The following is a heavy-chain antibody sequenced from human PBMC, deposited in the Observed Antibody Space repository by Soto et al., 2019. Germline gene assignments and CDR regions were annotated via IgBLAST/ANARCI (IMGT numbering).Heavy chain of an antibody. CDR1: GFTFDNYA. CDR2: ISWNSGSI. Sequence: GGSLRLSCAASGFTFDNYAMHWVRQAPGKGLEWVSGISWNSGSIAYADSVKGRFTISRDNAKNSLYLQMNSLRDEDTALYYCAKDRRVGLSYGMDVWGQGTTVTVSS. V-gene: IGHV3-9*01. CDR3: AKDRRVGLSYGMDV. J-gene: IGHJ6*02. D-gene: IGHD1-26*01.